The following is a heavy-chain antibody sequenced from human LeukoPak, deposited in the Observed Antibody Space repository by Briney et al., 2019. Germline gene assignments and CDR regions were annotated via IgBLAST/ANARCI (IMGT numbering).Heavy chain of an antibody. CDR3: ARGIKGYSGYVYYFDY. CDR1: GYTFTSYA. CDR2: INAGNGNT. D-gene: IGHD5-12*01. Sequence: ASVKVSCKASGYTFTSYAMHWVRQAPGQRLERMGWINAGNGNTKYSQKFQGRVTITRVTSASTAYMELSSLRSEDTAVYYCARGIKGYSGYVYYFDYWGQGTLVTVSS. V-gene: IGHV1-3*01. J-gene: IGHJ4*02.